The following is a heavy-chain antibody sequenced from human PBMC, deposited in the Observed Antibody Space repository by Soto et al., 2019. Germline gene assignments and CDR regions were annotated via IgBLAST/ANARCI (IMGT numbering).Heavy chain of an antibody. Sequence: QVQLQESGPGLVKPSQTLSLTCTVSGGSISSGGYYWSWIRQHPGKGLEWIGYIYYSGSTYYNPSRKSVGTRSVDTSKIQCSLKLSSVTAADTAVYYCERGGSCYKDWGQGTLVTVSS. CDR1: GGSISSGGYY. V-gene: IGHV4-31*01. J-gene: IGHJ4*02. CDR3: ERGGSCYKD. CDR2: IYYSGST. D-gene: IGHD2-15*01.